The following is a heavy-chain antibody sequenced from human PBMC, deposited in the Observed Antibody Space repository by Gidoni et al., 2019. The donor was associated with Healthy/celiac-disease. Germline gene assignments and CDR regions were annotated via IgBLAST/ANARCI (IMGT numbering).Heavy chain of an antibody. V-gene: IGHV3-53*02. CDR2: IYSGGST. CDR3: ARDYDSSGYYIE. J-gene: IGHJ4*02. CDR1: GFTVSSNY. Sequence: EVQLVETGGGLIQPGGSLRLSCAASGFTVSSNYMSWVRQAPGKGLEWVSVIYSGGSTYYADSVKGRFTISRDNSKNTLFLQMNSLRAEDTAVYYCARDYDSSGYYIEWGQGTLVTVSS. D-gene: IGHD3-22*01.